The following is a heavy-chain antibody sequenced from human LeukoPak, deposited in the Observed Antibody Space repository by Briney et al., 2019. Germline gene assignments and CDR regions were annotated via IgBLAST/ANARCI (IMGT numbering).Heavy chain of an antibody. J-gene: IGHJ4*02. CDR3: ARSYCGGDCYSGGFDY. Sequence: SETLSLTCTVSGGSISSSSYYWGWIRQPPGKGLEWIGSIYYSGSTYYNPSLKSRVTISVDTSKNQFSLKLSSVTAADTAVYYCARSYCGGDCYSGGFDYWGQGTLVTVSS. CDR2: IYYSGST. D-gene: IGHD2-21*02. V-gene: IGHV4-39*07. CDR1: GGSISSSSYY.